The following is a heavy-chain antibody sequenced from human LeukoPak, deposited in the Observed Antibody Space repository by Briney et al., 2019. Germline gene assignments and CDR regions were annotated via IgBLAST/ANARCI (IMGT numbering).Heavy chain of an antibody. V-gene: IGHV3-21*01. D-gene: IGHD3-16*01. CDR2: ISSSSSYI. Sequence: GGSLRLSCVASGFTFSSYSMNWVRQAPGKGLEWVSFISSSSSYIYYADSVKGRFTISRDNAKNSLYVEMNSLRVEDTAVYYCTRRGAASDAFDIWGQGTMVTVSS. CDR1: GFTFSSYS. CDR3: TRRGAASDAFDI. J-gene: IGHJ3*02.